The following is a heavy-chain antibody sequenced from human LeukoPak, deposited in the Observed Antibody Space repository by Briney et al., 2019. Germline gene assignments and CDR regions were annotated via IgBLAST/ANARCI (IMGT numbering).Heavy chain of an antibody. D-gene: IGHD6-19*01. V-gene: IGHV1-58*02. CDR2: IVVGSGNT. J-gene: IGHJ3*02. CDR3: AAGSQWLVRDDAFDI. Sequence: GASVKVSCKASGFTFINSAMQWVRQARGQRLTWIGWIVVGSGNTNYAQKFQERVTITRDMSTSTAYMELSSPRSEDTALYYCAAGSQWLVRDDAFDIWGQGTMVTVSS. CDR1: GFTFINSA.